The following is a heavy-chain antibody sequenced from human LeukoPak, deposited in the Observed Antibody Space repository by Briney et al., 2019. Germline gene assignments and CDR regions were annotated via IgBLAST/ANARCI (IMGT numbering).Heavy chain of an antibody. J-gene: IGHJ6*02. D-gene: IGHD6-19*01. CDR2: IYYSGST. Sequence: SETLSLTCTVSGGSISSYYWSWIRQPPGKGLEWGGYIYYSGSTNYNPSLKSRVTISVDTSTNQFSLKLSSVTAADTAVYYCARHLGSSGSYAYYYYGMDVWGQGTTVTVSS. V-gene: IGHV4-59*08. CDR3: ARHLGSSGSYAYYYYGMDV. CDR1: GGSISSYY.